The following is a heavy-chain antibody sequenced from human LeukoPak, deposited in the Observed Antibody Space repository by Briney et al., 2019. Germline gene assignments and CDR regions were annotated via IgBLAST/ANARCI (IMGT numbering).Heavy chain of an antibody. CDR3: AKDWVVTATFDY. CDR1: GFTFSNAW. Sequence: QPGGSLRLSCAASGFTFSNAWMSWVRQAPGKGLEWVSAISGSGGSTYYADSVKGRFTISRDNSKDTLYLQMNSLRAEDTAVYYCAKDWVVTATFDYWGQGTLVTVSS. J-gene: IGHJ4*02. CDR2: ISGSGGST. D-gene: IGHD2-21*02. V-gene: IGHV3-23*01.